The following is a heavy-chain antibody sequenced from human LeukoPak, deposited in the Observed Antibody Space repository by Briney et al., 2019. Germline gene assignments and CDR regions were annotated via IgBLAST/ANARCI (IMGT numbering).Heavy chain of an antibody. Sequence: SETLSLTCSVSDDSITMYYWTWIRQPPGKGLEWIGYVDHTGSTNFNPSLNGRVSISRDTTNNLFSLKLSSVTAADTAVYYCARVSGWYAGRTYYYYMDVWGKGTTVTVSS. CDR1: DDSITMYY. D-gene: IGHD6-19*01. CDR3: ARVSGWYAGRTYYYYMDV. CDR2: VDHTGST. J-gene: IGHJ6*03. V-gene: IGHV4-59*12.